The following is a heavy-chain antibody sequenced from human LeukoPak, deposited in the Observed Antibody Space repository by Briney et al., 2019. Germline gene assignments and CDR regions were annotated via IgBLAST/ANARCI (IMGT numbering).Heavy chain of an antibody. Sequence: GGSLRLSCAASGFTFSSYSMNWVRQAPGKGLEWVSSISSSSSYIYYADSVKGRSTISRDNAKNSLYLQMNSLRAEDTAVYYCARDSSSGSGSYYYYMDVWGKGTTVTISS. D-gene: IGHD3-10*01. J-gene: IGHJ6*03. CDR2: ISSSSSYI. V-gene: IGHV3-21*01. CDR3: ARDSSSGSGSYYYYMDV. CDR1: GFTFSSYS.